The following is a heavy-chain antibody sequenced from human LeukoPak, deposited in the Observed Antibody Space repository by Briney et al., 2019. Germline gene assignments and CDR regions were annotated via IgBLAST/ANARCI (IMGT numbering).Heavy chain of an antibody. CDR3: AREGAYCSGGSCMDY. CDR2: ISAYNGNT. D-gene: IGHD2-15*01. CDR1: GYTFTSYG. V-gene: IGHV1-18*01. J-gene: IGHJ4*02. Sequence: ASVKVSCKASGYTFTSYGISWVRQAPGQGLEWMGWISAYNGNTNYAQKLQGRATMTTDTSKSTAYMELRSLRSDDTAVYYCAREGAYCSGGSCMDYWGQGTLVTVSS.